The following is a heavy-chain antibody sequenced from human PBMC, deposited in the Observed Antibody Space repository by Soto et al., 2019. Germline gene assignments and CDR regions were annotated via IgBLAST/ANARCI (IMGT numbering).Heavy chain of an antibody. CDR3: AKDRGFRVVRGALDAFDI. V-gene: IGHV3-30*18. Sequence: PGGSLRPSCAASGFTFSTYGMQWVRQAPGKGLEWVAVISYDGSNKYYADSMKGRFTISRDNSKNTLYLQINSLKPEDTAVYYCAKDRGFRVVRGALDAFDIWGQGTMVTVSS. CDR1: GFTFSTYG. J-gene: IGHJ3*02. CDR2: ISYDGSNK. D-gene: IGHD3-10*01.